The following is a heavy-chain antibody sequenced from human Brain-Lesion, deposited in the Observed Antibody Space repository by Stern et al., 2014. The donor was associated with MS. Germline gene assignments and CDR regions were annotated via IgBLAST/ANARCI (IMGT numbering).Heavy chain of an antibody. D-gene: IGHD2-2*01. Sequence: QVQLVHSGAEVKKPGASVKVSCKASRYTFSSYDITWVRQASGHGLEWMGWMNPYSGNTGYAQKFKGRVSMTSGPSISTVYMELTSLTSDDTAVYFCARAVRNQLLSEYWGQGTLVTVSS. J-gene: IGHJ4*02. CDR2: MNPYSGNT. V-gene: IGHV1-8*01. CDR3: ARAVRNQLLSEY. CDR1: RYTFSSYD.